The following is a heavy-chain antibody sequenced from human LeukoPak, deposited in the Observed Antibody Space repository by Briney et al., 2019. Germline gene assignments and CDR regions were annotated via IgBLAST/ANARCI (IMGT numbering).Heavy chain of an antibody. J-gene: IGHJ4*02. CDR1: GFTFSSYG. CDR3: AKGGHDYGGRFGY. CDR2: ISYDGSNK. D-gene: IGHD4-23*01. Sequence: GRSLRLSCAASGFTFSSYGMHWVRQAAGKGLEWVAVISYDGSNKYYADSVKGRFTISRDNSKNTLYLQMNSLRAEDTAVYYCAKGGHDYGGRFGYWGQGTLVTVSS. V-gene: IGHV3-30*18.